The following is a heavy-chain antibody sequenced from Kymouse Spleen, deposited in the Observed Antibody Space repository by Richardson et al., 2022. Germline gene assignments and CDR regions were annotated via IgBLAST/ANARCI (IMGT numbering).Heavy chain of an antibody. V-gene: IGHV1-3*01. CDR2: INAGNGNT. CDR1: GYTFTSYA. D-gene: IGHD3-10*01. Sequence: QVQLVQSGAEVKKPGASVKVSCKASGYTFTSYAMHWVRQAPGQRLEWMGWINAGNGNTKYSQKFQGRVTITRDTSASTAYMELSSLRSEDTAVYYCARELTFITMVRGVIPFDYWGQGTLVTVSS. CDR3: ARELTFITMVRGVIPFDY. J-gene: IGHJ4*02.